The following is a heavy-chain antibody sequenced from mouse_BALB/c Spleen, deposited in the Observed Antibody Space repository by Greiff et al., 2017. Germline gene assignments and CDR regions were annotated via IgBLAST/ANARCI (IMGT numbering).Heavy chain of an antibody. CDR2: ISYDGSN. CDR1: GYSITSGYY. Sequence: DVKLVESGPGLVKPSQSLSLTCSVTGYSITSGYYWNWIRQFPGNKLEWMGYISYDGSNNYNPSLKNRISITRDTSKNQFFLKLNSVTTEDTATYYCARDLDWAWFAYWGQGTLVTVSA. D-gene: IGHD4-1*01. V-gene: IGHV3-6*02. CDR3: ARDLDWAWFAY. J-gene: IGHJ3*01.